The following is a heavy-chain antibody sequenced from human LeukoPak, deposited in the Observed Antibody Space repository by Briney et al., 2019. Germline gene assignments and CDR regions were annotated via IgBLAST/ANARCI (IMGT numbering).Heavy chain of an antibody. J-gene: IGHJ4*02. CDR1: GFSFSSYS. Sequence: GGSLRLSCAASGFSFSSYSMNWVRQAPGKWLEWVSSISSSTSYIFYADSVKGRFTISRDNAKNSLYLEMTSLRAEDTAVYYCASGSPAGDYWGQGTLVTVSS. V-gene: IGHV3-21*01. CDR2: ISSSTSYI. D-gene: IGHD1-26*01. CDR3: ASGSPAGDY.